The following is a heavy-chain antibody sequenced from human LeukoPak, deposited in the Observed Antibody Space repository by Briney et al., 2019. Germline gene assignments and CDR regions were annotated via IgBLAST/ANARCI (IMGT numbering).Heavy chain of an antibody. Sequence: KPSETLSLTCTVSGGSISSHHWSWIRQPPGKGLEWIGYIYYSGSSKYNPSLKSRVTISVDTSKNQFSLKPSSVTAADTAVYYCARLYDSSGYTNWLDPWGQGTLVTVSS. CDR3: ARLYDSSGYTNWLDP. J-gene: IGHJ5*02. CDR1: GGSISSHH. CDR2: IYYSGSS. D-gene: IGHD3-22*01. V-gene: IGHV4-59*11.